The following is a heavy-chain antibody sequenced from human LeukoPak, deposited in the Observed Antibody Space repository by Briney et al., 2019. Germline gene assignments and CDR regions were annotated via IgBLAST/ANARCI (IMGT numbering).Heavy chain of an antibody. J-gene: IGHJ4*02. D-gene: IGHD6-19*01. Sequence: GESLKISCKGSGYRFTSYWIGWVRQMPGKGLEWMGIIYPGDSDTRYSPSLQGQVTLSADQSISTAYLQWSSLKASDTAMYYCARCGAPNSAVAFDYWGQGTLVTVSS. V-gene: IGHV5-51*01. CDR1: GYRFTSYW. CDR3: ARCGAPNSAVAFDY. CDR2: IYPGDSDT.